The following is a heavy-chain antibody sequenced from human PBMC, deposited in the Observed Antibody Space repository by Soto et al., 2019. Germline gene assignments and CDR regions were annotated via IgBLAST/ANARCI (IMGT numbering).Heavy chain of an antibody. Sequence: PSETLSLTCAVSGGSISSGGYSWSWIRQPPGKGLEWIGYIYHSGSTYYNPSLKSRVTISVDRSKNQFSLKLSSVTAADTAVYYCARAGSVYGGNSEDTPKEYPPQNFDYWGQGTLVTVSS. CDR3: ARAGSVYGGNSEDTPKEYPPQNFDY. V-gene: IGHV4-30-2*01. J-gene: IGHJ4*02. CDR2: IYHSGST. D-gene: IGHD4-17*01. CDR1: GGSISSGGYS.